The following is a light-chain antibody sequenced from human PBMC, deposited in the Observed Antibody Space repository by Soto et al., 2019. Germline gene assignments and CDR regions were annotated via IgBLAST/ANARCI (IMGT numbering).Light chain of an antibody. CDR2: EGS. V-gene: IGLV2-23*01. J-gene: IGLJ1*01. CDR1: RSDVGSYNL. Sequence: QCAVTEPASVSGSSLHSITISCTGTRSDVGSYNLVSWYQQHPGKAPKLMIYEGSKRPSGVSNRFSGSKSGNTASLTISGLQAEDEADYYCCSYAGSSTFVFGTGTKVTVL. CDR3: CSYAGSSTFV.